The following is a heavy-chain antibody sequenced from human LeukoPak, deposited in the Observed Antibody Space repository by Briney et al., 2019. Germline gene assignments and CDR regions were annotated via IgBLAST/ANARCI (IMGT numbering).Heavy chain of an antibody. J-gene: IGHJ5*02. D-gene: IGHD2-8*01. Sequence: SETPSLTCTVSGYSISSGYYWGWIRQPPGKGLEWIGSIYHSGSTYYNPSLKSRVTISVDTSKNQFSLKLSSVTAADTAVYYCAREWSDNWFDPWGQGTLVTVSS. V-gene: IGHV4-38-2*02. CDR1: GYSISSGYY. CDR3: AREWSDNWFDP. CDR2: IYHSGST.